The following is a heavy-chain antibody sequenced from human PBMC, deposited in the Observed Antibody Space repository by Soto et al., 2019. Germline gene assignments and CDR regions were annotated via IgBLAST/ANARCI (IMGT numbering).Heavy chain of an antibody. Sequence: GESLKISCKSSGYSFTSSWINWVRQMPGKGLEWMGRIDPSDSYTNYSPSFQGHVTISADKSISTVYLQWSSLKASDTAMYYCAKKSSGNYGMDVWGQGTTVTVSS. J-gene: IGHJ6*02. CDR2: IDPSDSYT. CDR3: AKKSSGNYGMDV. CDR1: GYSFTSSW. V-gene: IGHV5-10-1*01. D-gene: IGHD3-3*01.